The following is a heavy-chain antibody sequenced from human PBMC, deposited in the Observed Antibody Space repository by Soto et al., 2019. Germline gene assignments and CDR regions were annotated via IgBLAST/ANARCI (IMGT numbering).Heavy chain of an antibody. CDR3: AKTNANLTGPLAGNDY. J-gene: IGHJ4*02. D-gene: IGHD3-9*01. CDR2: ISWNSGSI. V-gene: IGHV3-9*01. Sequence: EVQLVESGGGLVQPGRSLRLSCAASGFTFDDYAMHWVRQAPGKGLEWVSGISWNSGSIGYADSVKGRFTISRDNAKNSLYLQMNSLIAEDTALYYCAKTNANLTGPLAGNDYWGQGTLVTVSS. CDR1: GFTFDDYA.